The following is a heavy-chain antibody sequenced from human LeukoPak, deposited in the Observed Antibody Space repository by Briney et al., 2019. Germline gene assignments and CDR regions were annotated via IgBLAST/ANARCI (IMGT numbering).Heavy chain of an antibody. CDR3: ASGNRGYDFWSGYYVNWFDP. CDR2: IYYSGST. D-gene: IGHD3-3*01. CDR1: GGSISSYY. V-gene: IGHV4-59*08. Sequence: SETLSLTCTVSGGSISSYYWSWIRQPPGKGLEWIGYIYYSGSTYYNPSLKSRVTISVDTSKNQFSLKLSSVTAADTAVYYCASGNRGYDFWSGYYVNWFDPWGQGTLVTVSS. J-gene: IGHJ5*02.